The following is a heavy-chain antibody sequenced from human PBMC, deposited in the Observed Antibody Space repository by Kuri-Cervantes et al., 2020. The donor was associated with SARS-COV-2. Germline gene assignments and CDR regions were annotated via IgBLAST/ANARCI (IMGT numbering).Heavy chain of an antibody. CDR1: GFTFSSYS. V-gene: IGHV3-48*04. Sequence: GGSLRLSCAASGFTFSSYSMNWVRQAPGKGLEWVSYISSSGNNMYYADSVKGRFTISRDDAKNSLHLQKNSLRAEDTAVYYCARDPGGVFLRGIMILSAHWFDTWGQGTLVTVSS. J-gene: IGHJ5*02. D-gene: IGHD3-9*01. CDR3: ARDPGGVFLRGIMILSAHWFDT. CDR2: ISSSGNNM.